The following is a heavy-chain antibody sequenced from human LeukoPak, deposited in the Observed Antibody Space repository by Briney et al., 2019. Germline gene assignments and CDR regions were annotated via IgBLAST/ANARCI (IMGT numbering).Heavy chain of an antibody. CDR2: ITSSSSFT. V-gene: IGHV3-21*01. CDR3: ARSVGSYYGDL. D-gene: IGHD3-22*01. CDR1: GFTFDDYD. Sequence: PGGSLRLSCAASGFTFDDYDMNWVRQAPGKGLEWVSSITSSSSFTYYADSLKVRFTISRDNAKNSLYLQMNSLRVEDTAVYYCARSVGSYYGDLWGQGTLVTVSS. J-gene: IGHJ5*02.